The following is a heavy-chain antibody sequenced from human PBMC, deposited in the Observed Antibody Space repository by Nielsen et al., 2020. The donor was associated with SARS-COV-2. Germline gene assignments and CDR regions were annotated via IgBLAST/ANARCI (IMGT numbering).Heavy chain of an antibody. V-gene: IGHV1-46*01. Sequence: ASVKVSCKASGGTFSSYAISWVRQAPGQGLEWMGIINPSGGSTSYAQKFQGRVTMTRDTSTSTVYMELSSLRSEDTAVYYCASSVTVTSEFDYWGQGTTVTVSS. CDR3: ASSVTVTSEFDY. D-gene: IGHD4-17*01. CDR1: GGTFSSYA. CDR2: INPSGGST. J-gene: IGHJ4*03.